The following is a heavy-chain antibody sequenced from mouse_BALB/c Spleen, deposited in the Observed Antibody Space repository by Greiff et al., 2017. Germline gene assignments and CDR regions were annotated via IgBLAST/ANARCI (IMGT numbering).Heavy chain of an antibody. Sequence: QVQLQHSGPELVRPGESVKISCKGSGYTFTDYAMHWVKQSHAKSLEWIGVISIYYDNTNYNQKFKGKATMTVDKSSSTAYMELARLTSEDSAIYYCARGPYGSSYNYAMDYWGQGTAVTVSS. D-gene: IGHD1-1*01. V-gene: IGHV1-67*01. CDR2: ISIYYDNT. J-gene: IGHJ4*01. CDR1: GYTFTDYA. CDR3: ARGPYGSSYNYAMDY.